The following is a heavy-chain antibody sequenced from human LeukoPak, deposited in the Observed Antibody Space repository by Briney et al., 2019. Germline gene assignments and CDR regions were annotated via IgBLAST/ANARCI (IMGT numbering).Heavy chain of an antibody. D-gene: IGHD3-22*01. V-gene: IGHV3-15*01. CDR2: LKSKADGETT. CDR1: GFPFSYAW. J-gene: IGHJ4*02. CDR3: TTTYYYDSSGYLIDY. Sequence: GGSLRLSCAASGFPFSYAWMSWVRQAPGKGLEWVGRLKSKADGETTDYTAPVKGRFTISRDDSKNTLYLQMNSLKTEDTAVYYCTTTYYYDSSGYLIDYWGQGTLVTVSS.